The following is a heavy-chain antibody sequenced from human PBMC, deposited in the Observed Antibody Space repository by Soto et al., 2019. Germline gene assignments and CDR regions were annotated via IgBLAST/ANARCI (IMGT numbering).Heavy chain of an antibody. CDR2: IYPGDSDT. CDR3: ARYGYRSSWYPPLSYYYGMDV. V-gene: IGHV5-51*01. D-gene: IGHD6-13*01. CDR1: GYSFTGYW. J-gene: IGHJ6*02. Sequence: GESLKISCKGSGYSFTGYWIGWVRQMPGKGLEWMGIIYPGDSDTRYSPSFQGQVTIPADKSISTAYLQLSILKASDTAMYYCARYGYRSSWYPPLSYYYGMDVWGQGTTVTVSS.